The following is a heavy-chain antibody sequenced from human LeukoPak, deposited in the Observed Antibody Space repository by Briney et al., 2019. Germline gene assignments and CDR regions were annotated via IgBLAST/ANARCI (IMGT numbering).Heavy chain of an antibody. V-gene: IGHV3-43*02. Sequence: PGGSLRLSCAASGFTFDDYAMHWVRQAPGKGLEWVSLISVDGGSTYYADSVKGRFTISRDNSKNSLYLQMNSLRTEDTALYYCAKIGGYCSSTSCYKSYYYYYMDVWGKGTTVTVSS. J-gene: IGHJ6*03. CDR1: GFTFDDYA. D-gene: IGHD2-2*02. CDR2: ISVDGGST. CDR3: AKIGGYCSSTSCYKSYYYYYMDV.